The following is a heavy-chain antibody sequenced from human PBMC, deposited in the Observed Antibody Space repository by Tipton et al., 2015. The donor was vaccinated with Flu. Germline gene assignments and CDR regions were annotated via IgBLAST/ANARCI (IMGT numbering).Heavy chain of an antibody. V-gene: IGHV3-53*01. Sequence: VQLVQSGGGLIQPGGSLRLSCAASGFSVSSNYMSWVRQAPGKGLERVSVIYSGGSTYYAASVKGRFTISRDNSKLYLQTNSLRADDTAVYYCASRRGGDYPYFDYRGQGTLVTVSS. CDR3: ASRRGGDYPYFDY. CDR1: GFSVSSNY. D-gene: IGHD4-17*01. CDR2: IYSGGST. J-gene: IGHJ4*02.